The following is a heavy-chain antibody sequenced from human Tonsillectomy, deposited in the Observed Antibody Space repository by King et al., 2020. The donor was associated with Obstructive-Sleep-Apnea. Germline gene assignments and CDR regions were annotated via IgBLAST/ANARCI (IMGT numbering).Heavy chain of an antibody. D-gene: IGHD5-18*01. CDR3: VRADRDIAMGLFDY. CDR2: IYYSGST. V-gene: IGHV4-39*07. CDR1: GGSISSSSY. Sequence: MQLQESGPGLVKPSETLSLTCTVSGGSISSSSYWGWIRQPPGKGLEWIVHIYYSGSTYYNPSLKSRVTISVEPSKNQFSLELNSVTAADTAVYYFVRADRDIAMGLFDYWGQGTLVTVSS. J-gene: IGHJ4*02.